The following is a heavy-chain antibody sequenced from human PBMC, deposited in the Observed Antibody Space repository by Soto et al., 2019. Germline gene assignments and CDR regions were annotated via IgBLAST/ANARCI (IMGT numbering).Heavy chain of an antibody. J-gene: IGHJ4*02. Sequence: PSQTLSLTCAISGDSVSSNSAAWNWIRQSPSRGLEWLGRTYYRSKWYNDYAVSVKSRITINPDTSKNQFSLQPNSVTPEDTAVYYCARDGVWPDDLGYCSSNSCYYFDYWGQGTLVTVSS. D-gene: IGHD2-2*01. CDR3: ARDGVWPDDLGYCSSNSCYYFDY. CDR1: GDSVSSNSAA. CDR2: TYYRSKWYN. V-gene: IGHV6-1*01.